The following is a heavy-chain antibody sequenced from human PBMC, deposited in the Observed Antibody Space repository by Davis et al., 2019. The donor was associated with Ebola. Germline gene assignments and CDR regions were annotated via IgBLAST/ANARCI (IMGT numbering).Heavy chain of an antibody. J-gene: IGHJ4*02. D-gene: IGHD3-3*01. V-gene: IGHV4-34*01. CDR2: INHSGST. CDR3: ARGKVWSGYSFDY. CDR1: GGSFSGYY. Sequence: SETLSLTCAVYGGSFSGYYWSWIRQPPGKGLEWIGEINHSGSTNYNPSLNSRVTISVDTSKNQFSLKLSSVTAADTAVYYCARGKVWSGYSFDYWGQGTLVTVSS.